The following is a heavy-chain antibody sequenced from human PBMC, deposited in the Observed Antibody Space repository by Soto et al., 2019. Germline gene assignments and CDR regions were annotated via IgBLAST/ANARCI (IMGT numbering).Heavy chain of an antibody. CDR3: ATVPVGAGTTYYYYYYGMDV. D-gene: IGHD1-7*01. CDR2: SIPIFGTA. V-gene: IGHV1-69*13. J-gene: IGHJ6*02. Sequence: SVKVSCKASGGTFSSYAISWVRQAPGQGLEWMGGSIPIFGTANYAQKFQGRVTITADESTSTAYMELSSLGSEDTAVYYCATVPVGAGTTYYYYYYGMDVWGQGTTVTVSS. CDR1: GGTFSSYA.